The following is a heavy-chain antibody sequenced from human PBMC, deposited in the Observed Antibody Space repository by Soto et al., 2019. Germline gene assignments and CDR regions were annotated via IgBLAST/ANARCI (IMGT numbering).Heavy chain of an antibody. D-gene: IGHD1-26*01. CDR1: GGSISSYY. CDR3: ARETLVGALDY. Sequence: SETLSLTCTVSGGSISSYYWSWIRQPPGKGLEWIGYIYYSGSTNYNPSLKSRVTISVDTSKNQFSLKLSSVTAADTAVYYCARETLVGALDYWGQGTLVTVSS. V-gene: IGHV4-59*01. J-gene: IGHJ4*02. CDR2: IYYSGST.